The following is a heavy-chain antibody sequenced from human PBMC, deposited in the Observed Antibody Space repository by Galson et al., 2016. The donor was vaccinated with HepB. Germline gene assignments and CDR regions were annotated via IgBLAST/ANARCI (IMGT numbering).Heavy chain of an antibody. V-gene: IGHV3-74*01. CDR3: ARAGGWLQHDFDY. D-gene: IGHD5-24*01. Sequence: SLRLSCAASGFTFSSFWIHWVRQVPGKGLVWVSRINGFGFSTSYADSVKGRFTISRDNAKNTVYLQMNSLRAEDTAVYYCARAGGWLQHDFDYWGQGTLVTFSS. CDR2: INGFGFST. J-gene: IGHJ4*02. CDR1: GFTFSSFW.